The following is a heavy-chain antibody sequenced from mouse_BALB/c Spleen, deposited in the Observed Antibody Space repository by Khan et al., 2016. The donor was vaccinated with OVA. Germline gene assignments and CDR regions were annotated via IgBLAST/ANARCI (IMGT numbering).Heavy chain of an antibody. V-gene: IGHV1S81*02. CDR2: INPKNGGT. D-gene: IGHD1-1*01. J-gene: IGHJ3*01. CDR1: GYTFTSFY. Sequence: QVQLQQPGAELVKPGASVKLSCKASGYTFTSFYMYWVKQRPGQGLEWIGEINPKNGGTNVNEKFKSKATLTVDKSSSTAYMELSSLTSEDSAVYYCTRGGYGSPFAYWGQGTLVTVSA. CDR3: TRGGYGSPFAY.